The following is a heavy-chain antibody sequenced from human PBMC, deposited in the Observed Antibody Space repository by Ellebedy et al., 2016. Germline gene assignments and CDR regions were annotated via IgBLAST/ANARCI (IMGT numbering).Heavy chain of an antibody. J-gene: IGHJ4*02. CDR3: TKDLLPGIWGGSGRDY. CDR2: ISWRGHYI. Sequence: GGSLRLSCAASGFTFADYAMHWVRQAPGKGLEWVSGISWRGHYIGYADSVRGRFTISRGNAKNSLYLQMNSLRIEDTAVYYCTKDLLPGIWGGSGRDYWGQGTLVTVSS. V-gene: IGHV3-9*01. CDR1: GFTFADYA. D-gene: IGHD7-27*01.